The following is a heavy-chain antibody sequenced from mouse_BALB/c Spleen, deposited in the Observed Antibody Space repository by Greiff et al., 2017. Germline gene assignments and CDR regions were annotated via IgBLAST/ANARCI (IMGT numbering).Heavy chain of an antibody. CDR2: ISYDGSN. Sequence: DVKLQESGPGLVKPSQSLSLTCSVTGYSITSGYYWNWIRQFPGNKLEWMGYISYDGSNNYNPSLKNRISITRDTSKNQFFLKLNSVTTEDTATYYCATFPGWGQGTLVTVSA. J-gene: IGHJ3*02. CDR1: GYSITSGYY. V-gene: IGHV3-6*02. CDR3: ATFPG.